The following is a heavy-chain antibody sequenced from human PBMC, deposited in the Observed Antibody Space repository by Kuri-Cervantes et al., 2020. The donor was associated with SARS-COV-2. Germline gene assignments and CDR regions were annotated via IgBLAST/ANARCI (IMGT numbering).Heavy chain of an antibody. Sequence: GSLRLSCTVSGGSISSSSYYWGWIRQPPGKGLEWIGSIYYSGSTYYNPSLKSRVTISIDTSKNQFSLNLNSVTAADTAVYYCARGPYATSIFGAVIDPFDPWGQGTLVTVSS. CDR2: IYYSGST. V-gene: IGHV4-39*07. CDR1: GGSISSSSYY. J-gene: IGHJ5*02. D-gene: IGHD3-3*01. CDR3: ARGPYATSIFGAVIDPFDP.